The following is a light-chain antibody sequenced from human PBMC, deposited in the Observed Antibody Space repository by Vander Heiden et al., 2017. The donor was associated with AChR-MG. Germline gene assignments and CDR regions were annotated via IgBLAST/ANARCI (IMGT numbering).Light chain of an antibody. Sequence: QSVFTQPPSVTAAPAQKVTMPCSGSSFNIGNNYVSWYQQFPGTAPKLLISDNNRRPSGIPDRFSGSKSGTSATLDITGLQTGDEADYYCGTWDSSLSAGVFGGGTKVTVL. CDR1: SFNIGNNY. CDR2: DNN. CDR3: GTWDSSLSAGV. V-gene: IGLV1-51*01. J-gene: IGLJ3*02.